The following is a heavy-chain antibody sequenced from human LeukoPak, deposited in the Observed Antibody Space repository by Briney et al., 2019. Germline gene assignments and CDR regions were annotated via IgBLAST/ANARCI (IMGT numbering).Heavy chain of an antibody. CDR2: ISYDGSNK. D-gene: IGHD6-19*01. J-gene: IGHJ4*02. V-gene: IGHV3-30-3*02. CDR3: AKWAGSDY. Sequence: GRSLRLSCAASGFTFSSYAMHWVRQAPGKGLEWVAVISYDGSNKYYADSVKGRFTISRDNSKNTLYLQMNSLRAEDTAVYYCAKWAGSDYWGQGTLVTVSS. CDR1: GFTFSSYA.